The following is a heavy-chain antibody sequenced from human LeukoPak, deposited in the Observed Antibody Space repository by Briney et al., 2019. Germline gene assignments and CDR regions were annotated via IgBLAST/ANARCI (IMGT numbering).Heavy chain of an antibody. D-gene: IGHD5-24*01. CDR1: GGSISSSSYY. CDR2: IYYSGST. V-gene: IGHV4-39*07. J-gene: IGHJ4*02. CDR3: ARGGAKWLQDFDY. Sequence: SETLSLTCTVSGGSISSSSYYWGWIRQPPGKGLEWIGSIYYSGSTYYNPSLKSRVTISVDTSKNQFSLKLSSVTAADTAVYYCARGGAKWLQDFDYWGQGTLVTVSS.